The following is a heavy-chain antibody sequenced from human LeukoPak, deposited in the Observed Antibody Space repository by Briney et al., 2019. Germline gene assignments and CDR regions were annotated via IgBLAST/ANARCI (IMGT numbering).Heavy chain of an antibody. V-gene: IGHV3-21*01. CDR2: ISSSSSYI. CDR3: ARDPYNGYYGDDYYYYMDV. Sequence: KTGGSLRLSCAASGFTFSSYSMNWVRQAPGKGLEWVSSISSSSSYIYYADSVKGRFTISRDDAKNSLSLQMNSLRAEDTAVYYCARDPYNGYYGDDYYYYMDVWGKGTTVTISS. D-gene: IGHD4-17*01. CDR1: GFTFSSYS. J-gene: IGHJ6*03.